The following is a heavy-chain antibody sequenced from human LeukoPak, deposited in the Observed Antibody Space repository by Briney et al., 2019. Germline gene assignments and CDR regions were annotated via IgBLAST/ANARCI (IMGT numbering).Heavy chain of an antibody. D-gene: IGHD3-22*01. J-gene: IGHJ4*02. V-gene: IGHV4-31*03. CDR3: ARGYDSSGYPPTDGDY. CDR1: GGSISSGGYC. CDR2: IYYSGST. Sequence: SETLSLTCTVSGGSISSGGYCWSWIRQHPGKGLEWIGYIYYSGSTYYNPSLKSRVTISVDTSKNQFSLKLSSVTAADTAVYYCARGYDSSGYPPTDGDYWGQGTLVTVSS.